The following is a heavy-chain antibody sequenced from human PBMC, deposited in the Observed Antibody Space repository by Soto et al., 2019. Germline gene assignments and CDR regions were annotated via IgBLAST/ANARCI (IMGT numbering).Heavy chain of an antibody. V-gene: IGHV3-23*01. CDR2: ISGSGGST. CDR3: AKDYGSGSYCDY. J-gene: IGHJ4*02. CDR1: VFTFSSYA. Sequence: GRSVRLSCASSVFTFSSYAMSCVRQAPGKWLEWVSAISGSGGSTYYADSVKGRFTISRDNSKNTLYLQMNSLRAEDTAVYYCAKDYGSGSYCDYWGQGTRITGCS. D-gene: IGHD3-10*01.